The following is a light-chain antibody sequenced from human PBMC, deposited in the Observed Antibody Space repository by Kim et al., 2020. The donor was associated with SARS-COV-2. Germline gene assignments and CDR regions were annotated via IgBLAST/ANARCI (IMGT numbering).Light chain of an antibody. J-gene: IGKJ1*01. CDR3: QQYNNWPLT. CDR2: GAS. Sequence: VSPGERATLSCRASQSVSSKLAWYQQKPGQAPRRLIYGASTRATGIPARFSGSESGTEFTLTISSLQSEDFAVYYCQQYNNWPLTFGQGTKVDIK. V-gene: IGKV3-15*01. CDR1: QSVSSK.